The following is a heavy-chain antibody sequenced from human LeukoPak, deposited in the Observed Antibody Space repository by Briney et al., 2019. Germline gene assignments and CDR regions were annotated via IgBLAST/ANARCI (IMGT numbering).Heavy chain of an antibody. J-gene: IGHJ4*02. Sequence: GGSLRLSCAASGFTFSDYSMNWVRQAAGKGLEWISYINSGSTTVYYADSVKGRFTISRDNAKNSLYLQMNSLRAEDTAVYYCAKEQCGGGDCYPGFDYWGQGTLVTVSS. CDR2: INSGSTTV. V-gene: IGHV3-48*04. CDR3: AKEQCGGGDCYPGFDY. D-gene: IGHD2-21*02. CDR1: GFTFSDYS.